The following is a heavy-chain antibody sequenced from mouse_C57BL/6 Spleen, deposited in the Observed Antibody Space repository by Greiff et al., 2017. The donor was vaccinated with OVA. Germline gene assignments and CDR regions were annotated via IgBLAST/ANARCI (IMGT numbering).Heavy chain of an antibody. V-gene: IGHV1-55*01. CDR1: GYTFTSYW. Sequence: QVQLQQPGAELVKPGASVKMSCKASGYTFTSYWITWVKQRPGQGLEWIGDIYPGSGSTNYNEKFKSKATLTVDTSYSTAYMQLSSLTSEDSAVYYCARGIDYDADYFDYWGQGTTLTVSS. CDR2: IYPGSGST. J-gene: IGHJ2*01. D-gene: IGHD2-4*01. CDR3: ARGIDYDADYFDY.